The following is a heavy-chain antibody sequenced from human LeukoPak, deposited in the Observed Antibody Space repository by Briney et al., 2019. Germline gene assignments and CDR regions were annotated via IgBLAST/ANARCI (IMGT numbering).Heavy chain of an antibody. V-gene: IGHV4-38-2*02. J-gene: IGHJ5*01. Sequence: PSETLSLTCTVSGYSISSGYYWGWIRQPPGKGLEWIGSIHRGRTTYYNPSLKSRVTISVDTSKNQFSLKLSSVTAADTAVYYCGGDRGYSGDDVLCFFDSWGQGTLVTVSS. CDR2: IHRGRTT. CDR1: GYSISSGYY. CDR3: GGDRGYSGDDVLCFFDS. D-gene: IGHD5-12*01.